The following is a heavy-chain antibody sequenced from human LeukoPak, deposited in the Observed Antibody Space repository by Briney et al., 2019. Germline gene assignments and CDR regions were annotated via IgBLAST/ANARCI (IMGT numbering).Heavy chain of an antibody. Sequence: SVKVSCKASGGTFSSYAISWVRQAPGQGLEWMGGIIPIFGTANYAQKFQGRVTITTDESTSTAYMELSSLRSEDTAVYYCTSGGGVVVPAFNNWFDPWGQGTLVTVSS. CDR3: TSGGGVVVPAFNNWFDP. CDR2: IIPIFGTA. D-gene: IGHD2-2*01. CDR1: GGTFSSYA. V-gene: IGHV1-69*05. J-gene: IGHJ5*02.